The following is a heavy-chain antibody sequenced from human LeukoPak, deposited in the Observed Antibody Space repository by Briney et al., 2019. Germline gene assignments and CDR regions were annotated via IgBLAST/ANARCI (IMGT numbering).Heavy chain of an antibody. Sequence: SETLSLTCTVSGGSISNYYWSWIRQPPGKGLEWIGYIYYRGSTNYNPSLRSRVTISVDTSKNQFSLKLSSVTAADTAVYYCARCPAGPPYWYFALWGRGTLVTVSS. CDR2: IYYRGST. CDR1: GGSISNYY. D-gene: IGHD2-2*01. CDR3: ARCPAGPPYWYFAL. V-gene: IGHV4-59*01. J-gene: IGHJ2*01.